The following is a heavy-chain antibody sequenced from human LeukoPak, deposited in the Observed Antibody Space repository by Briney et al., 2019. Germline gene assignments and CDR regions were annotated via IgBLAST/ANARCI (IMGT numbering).Heavy chain of an antibody. CDR1: GYSISSGYY. V-gene: IGHV4-38-2*01. D-gene: IGHD5-24*01. CDR3: ARLGGDGYNRDFDY. Sequence: PSETLSLTCAVSGYSISSGYYWGWIRQPPGKGLEWIGSIYHSGSTYYKPSLKSRVTISVDTSKNQFSLKLSSVTAADTAVYYCARLGGDGYNRDFDYWGQGTLVTVSS. J-gene: IGHJ4*02. CDR2: IYHSGST.